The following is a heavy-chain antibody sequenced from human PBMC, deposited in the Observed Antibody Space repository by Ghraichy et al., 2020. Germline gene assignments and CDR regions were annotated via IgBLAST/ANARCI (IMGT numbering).Heavy chain of an antibody. CDR1: GFTFTYYG. CDR2: ISSGGGDK. Sequence: GGSLRLSCTASGFTFTYYGMHWVRQAPGKGLEWVAVISSGGGDKYYADSVKGRFTVSRDNSKNTLFLQMDSLRDDDTAVYHCAKADSSGNYLHDAFDNWGQGTMVTVSS. CDR3: AKADSSGNYLHDAFDN. V-gene: IGHV3-30*18. D-gene: IGHD3-22*01. J-gene: IGHJ3*02.